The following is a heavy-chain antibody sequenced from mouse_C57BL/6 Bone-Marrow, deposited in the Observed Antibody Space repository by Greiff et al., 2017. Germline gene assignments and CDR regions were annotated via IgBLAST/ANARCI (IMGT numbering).Heavy chain of an antibody. V-gene: IGHV10-1*01. CDR1: GFSFNTYA. J-gene: IGHJ2*01. D-gene: IGHD1-1*01. Sequence: EVQLVESGGGLVQPKGSLKLSCAASGFSFNTYAMNWVRQAPGKGLEWVARIRSKSNNYATYYADSVKDRFSISRDDSESMLYLQMNNLKTEDTAMYYCVSLGSTFDYWGQGTTLTVSS. CDR2: IRSKSNNYAT. CDR3: VSLGSTFDY.